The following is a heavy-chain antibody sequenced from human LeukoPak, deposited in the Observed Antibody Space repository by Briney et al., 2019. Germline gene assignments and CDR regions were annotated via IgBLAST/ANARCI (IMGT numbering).Heavy chain of an antibody. D-gene: IGHD2-2*01. CDR3: ARDPVSVVPAAMPFDY. CDR2: IYHSGST. Sequence: SETLSLTCTVSGYSISSGYYWGWIRQPPGKGLEWIGSIYHSGSTYYNPSLKSRVTISVDTSKNQFSLKLSSVTAADTAVYYCARDPVSVVPAAMPFDYWGQGTLVTVSS. V-gene: IGHV4-38-2*02. J-gene: IGHJ4*02. CDR1: GYSISSGYY.